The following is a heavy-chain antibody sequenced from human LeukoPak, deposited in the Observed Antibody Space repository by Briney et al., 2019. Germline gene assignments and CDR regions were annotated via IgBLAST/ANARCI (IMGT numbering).Heavy chain of an antibody. CDR1: GFTLSSYG. CDR3: ARDPDY. J-gene: IGHJ4*02. V-gene: IGHV3-48*01. Sequence: PGGSLRLSCAASGFTLSSYGMNWVRQAPGKGLEWVSYISSSSSSIYYADSVKGRFTISRDNAKNSLYLRMNSLRAEDTAVYYCARDPDYWGQGTLVIVSP. CDR2: ISSSSSSI.